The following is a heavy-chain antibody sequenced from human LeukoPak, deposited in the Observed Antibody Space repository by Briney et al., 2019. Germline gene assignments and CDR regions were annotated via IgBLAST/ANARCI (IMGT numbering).Heavy chain of an antibody. Sequence: GGSLRLPCAASGFTFSGSAIHWVRQSVGKGLEWIGHIDKEKNSYATASAYAVSVEGRFTVSRDDSKNMAFLQMSGLKTEDTALYFCTRDSGTYNWLDPWGQGTLVTVSS. D-gene: IGHD1-26*01. CDR3: TRDSGTYNWLDP. CDR2: IDKEKNSYAT. J-gene: IGHJ5*02. CDR1: GFTFSGSA. V-gene: IGHV3-73*01.